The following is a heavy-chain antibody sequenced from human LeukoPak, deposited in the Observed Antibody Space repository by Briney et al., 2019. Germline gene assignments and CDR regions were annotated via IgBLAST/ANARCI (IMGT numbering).Heavy chain of an antibody. CDR2: ISGSGGST. J-gene: IGHJ4*02. V-gene: IGHV3-23*01. D-gene: IGHD6-19*01. CDR3: ATDPGGAVAGTHFDY. Sequence: PGGSLRLSCAASGFTFSSYAMSWVRQAPGKGLEWVSAISGSGGSTYYADSVKGRFTISRDNSKNTLYLQMNSLRAEDTAVYYCATDPGGAVAGTHFDYWGQGTLVTVSS. CDR1: GFTFSSYA.